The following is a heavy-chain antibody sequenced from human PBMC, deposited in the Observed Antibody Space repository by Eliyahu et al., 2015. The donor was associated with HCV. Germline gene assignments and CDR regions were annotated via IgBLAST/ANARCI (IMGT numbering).Heavy chain of an antibody. D-gene: IGHD3-22*01. CDR2: INHSGST. J-gene: IGHJ4*02. CDR1: XGSFSGXY. Sequence: QVQLQQWGAGLLKPSETLSLTCXVYXGSFSGXYWXWIRQPPGKGLEWIGEINHSGSTNYNPSLKSRVTISVDTSKNQFSLKLSSVTAADTAVYYCAETTSKYYYDSSGYLPAQFDYWGQGTLVTVSS. V-gene: IGHV4-34*01. CDR3: AETTSKYYYDSSGYLPAQFDY.